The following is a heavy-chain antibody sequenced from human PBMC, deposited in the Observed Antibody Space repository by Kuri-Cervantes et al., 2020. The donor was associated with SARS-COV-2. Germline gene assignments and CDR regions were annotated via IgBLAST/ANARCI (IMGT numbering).Heavy chain of an antibody. CDR1: GFTFSSYA. CDR3: ARGYSDYGDRYFDL. D-gene: IGHD4-17*01. CDR2: ISYDGSNK. J-gene: IGHJ2*01. V-gene: IGHV3-30*03. Sequence: GGSLSLSCAASGFTFSSYAMHWVRQAPGKGLEWVAVISYDGSNKYYADSVKGRFTISRDNSKNTLYLQMNSLRAEDTAVYYCARGYSDYGDRYFDLWGRGTLVTVSS.